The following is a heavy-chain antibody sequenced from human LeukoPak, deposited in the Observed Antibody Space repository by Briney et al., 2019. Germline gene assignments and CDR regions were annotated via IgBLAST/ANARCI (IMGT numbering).Heavy chain of an antibody. CDR3: AELGITMIGGV. CDR2: IDTSSRYI. CDR1: GFTFSSYS. V-gene: IGHV3-21*01. Sequence: GALRLSCAASGFTFSSYSMNWVRQAPGKGLEWVSSIDTSSRYIYYGDSVKGRFTISRDNAKNSLYLQMNSLRAEDTAVYYCAELGITMIGGVWGKGTTVTISS. D-gene: IGHD3-10*02. J-gene: IGHJ6*04.